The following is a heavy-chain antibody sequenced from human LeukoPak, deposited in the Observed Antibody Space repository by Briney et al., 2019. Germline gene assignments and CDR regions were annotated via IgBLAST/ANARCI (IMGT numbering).Heavy chain of an antibody. CDR1: GFTFSNYG. CDR2: ITGSGGST. J-gene: IGHJ4*02. D-gene: IGHD5-18*01. CDR3: AKDLGWIQFGY. Sequence: GGTLRLSCAASGFTFSNYGLSWVRQAPGKGLEWVSGITGSGGSTYYADSVKGRFTISRDNSKNTVYLQLNSLRAEDTAVYYCAKDLGWIQFGYWGQGTLVTVSS. V-gene: IGHV3-23*01.